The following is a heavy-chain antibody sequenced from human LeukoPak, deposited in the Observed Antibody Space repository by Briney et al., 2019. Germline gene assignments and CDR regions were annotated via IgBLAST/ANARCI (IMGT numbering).Heavy chain of an antibody. Sequence: GGSLRLSCAASGFTFSSYEMNWVRQAPGKGLEWVSYISSSGSTIYYADSVKGRFTISRDNAKNSLYPQMNSLRAEDTAVYYCAREADDFWSGLTYYYYGMDVWGQGTTVTVSS. J-gene: IGHJ6*02. CDR1: GFTFSSYE. D-gene: IGHD3-3*01. CDR2: ISSSGSTI. CDR3: AREADDFWSGLTYYYYGMDV. V-gene: IGHV3-48*03.